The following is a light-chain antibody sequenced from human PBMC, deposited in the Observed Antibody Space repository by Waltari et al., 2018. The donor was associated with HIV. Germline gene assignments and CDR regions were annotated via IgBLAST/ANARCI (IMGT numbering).Light chain of an antibody. V-gene: IGLV7-46*01. Sequence: QAVVTQEPSLTVSPGGTVTLTCGSSTGAVPSGHYPYWFQQKPGQAPRTLIYDASDKLSWTPARFSGSLLGGKAALTLSGAQPEDEAEYYCLLSYSGTRVFGGGTKLTVL. CDR1: TGAVPSGHY. J-gene: IGLJ3*02. CDR3: LLSYSGTRV. CDR2: DAS.